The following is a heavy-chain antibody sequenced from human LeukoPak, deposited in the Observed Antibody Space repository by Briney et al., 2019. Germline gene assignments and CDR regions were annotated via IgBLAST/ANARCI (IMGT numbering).Heavy chain of an antibody. V-gene: IGHV3-30*04. CDR2: ISYDGSNK. D-gene: IGHD2-21*02. CDR3: ASDTRGDWCYFDY. CDR1: GFTLSSYA. Sequence: PGRSLRLSCAASGFTLSSYAMHWVRQAPGKGLEWVAVISYDGSNKYYADSVKGRFTISRDNSKNTLYLQMNSLRAEDTAVYYCASDTRGDWCYFDYWGQGSLVTVSS. J-gene: IGHJ4*02.